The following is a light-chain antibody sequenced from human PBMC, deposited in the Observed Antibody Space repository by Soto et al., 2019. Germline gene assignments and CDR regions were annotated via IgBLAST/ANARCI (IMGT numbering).Light chain of an antibody. CDR1: QSISDW. CDR3: QQYNSYPLT. V-gene: IGKV1-5*03. J-gene: IGKJ5*01. CDR2: KAS. Sequence: DIPMTQSPSTLSASVGDRVTITCRASQSISDWLAWYQQKPGKAPKLLIYKASGLESGVPSRFSGSGSGTEFNLTITSLQPDDFATYYCQQYNSYPLTFGQGTRREIK.